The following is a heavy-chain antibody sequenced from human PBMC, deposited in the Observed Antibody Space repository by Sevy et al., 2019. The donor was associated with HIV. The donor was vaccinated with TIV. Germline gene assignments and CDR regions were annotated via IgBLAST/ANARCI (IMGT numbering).Heavy chain of an antibody. CDR1: GFTFSSYA. Sequence: GGSLRLSCAASGFTFSSYAMSWVRQAPGKGLEWVSAISGSGGSTYYADSVKGRFTISRDNSKNTLYLQMNSLRAEDTAVYYCAKEGESRIRLWDLPQGPDYWGQGTLVTVSS. D-gene: IGHD5-18*01. J-gene: IGHJ4*02. CDR3: AKEGESRIRLWDLPQGPDY. V-gene: IGHV3-23*01. CDR2: ISGSGGST.